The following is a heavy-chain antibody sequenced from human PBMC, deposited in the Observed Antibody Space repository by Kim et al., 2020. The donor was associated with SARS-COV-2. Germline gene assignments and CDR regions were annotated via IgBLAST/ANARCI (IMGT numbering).Heavy chain of an antibody. D-gene: IGHD3-16*01. Sequence: SYAQKVQGGVTMTRDTSTSTVYMELSSRGSEDTAVYDCARDPSLGLGFDYWGQGTLVTVSS. J-gene: IGHJ4*02. V-gene: IGHV1-46*01. CDR3: ARDPSLGLGFDY.